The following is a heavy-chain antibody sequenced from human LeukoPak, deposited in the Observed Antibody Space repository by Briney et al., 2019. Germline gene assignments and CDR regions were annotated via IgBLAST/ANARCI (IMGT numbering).Heavy chain of an antibody. J-gene: IGHJ4*02. CDR1: GFTFSSYA. V-gene: IGHV3-30-3*01. Sequence: PGGSLRLSCAASGFTFSSYAMHWVRQAPGKGLEWVAVISYDGSNKYYADSVKGRFTISRDNSKNTLYLQMNSLRAEDTAVYYCARATMGARGYFDYWGQGTLVTVSS. CDR2: ISYDGSNK. D-gene: IGHD1-26*01. CDR3: ARATMGARGYFDY.